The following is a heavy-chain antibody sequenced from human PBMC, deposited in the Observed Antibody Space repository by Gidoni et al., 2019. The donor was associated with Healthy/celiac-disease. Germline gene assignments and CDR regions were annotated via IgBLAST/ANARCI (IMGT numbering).Heavy chain of an antibody. CDR2: IDWDDDK. J-gene: IGHJ3*02. D-gene: IGHD3-10*01. Sequence: QVTLRESGPALVKPTQTLTLTCTFSGFSLSTSGMCVSWIRQPPGKALEWLALIDWDDDKYYSTSLKTRLTISKDTSKNQVVLTMTNMDPVDTATYYCARGRITMVRGVIRSSPTDAFDIWGQGTMVTVSS. CDR3: ARGRITMVRGVIRSSPTDAFDI. V-gene: IGHV2-70*01. CDR1: GFSLSTSGMC.